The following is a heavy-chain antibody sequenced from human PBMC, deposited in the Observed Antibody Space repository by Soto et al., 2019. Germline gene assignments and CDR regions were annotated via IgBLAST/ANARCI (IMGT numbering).Heavy chain of an antibody. CDR3: ARDRSTTDHAPYYYYYGMDV. V-gene: IGHV3-33*01. D-gene: IGHD1-26*01. J-gene: IGHJ6*02. Sequence: GGSLRLSCAASGFTFSSYGMHWVRQAPGKGLEWVAVIWYDGSNKYYADSVKGRFAISRDNSKNTLYLQMNSLRAEDTAVYYCARDRSTTDHAPYYYYYGMDVWGQGTTVTVSS. CDR1: GFTFSSYG. CDR2: IWYDGSNK.